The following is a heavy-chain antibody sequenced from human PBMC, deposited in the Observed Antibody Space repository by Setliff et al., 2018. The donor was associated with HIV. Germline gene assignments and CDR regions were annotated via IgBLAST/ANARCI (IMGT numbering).Heavy chain of an antibody. Sequence: ASVKVSCKVSGYSLTDLSIHWVRQAPGKGLEWMGGFDPEDGETVYAQKLQGRVTMTEDTSTDTAYMELSSLRSEDTAMYYCATIRAYYYDSSGQEYFQYWGHDTLVTVSS. CDR2: FDPEDGET. CDR3: ATIRAYYYDSSGQEYFQY. V-gene: IGHV1-24*01. CDR1: GYSLTDLS. J-gene: IGHJ1*01. D-gene: IGHD3-22*01.